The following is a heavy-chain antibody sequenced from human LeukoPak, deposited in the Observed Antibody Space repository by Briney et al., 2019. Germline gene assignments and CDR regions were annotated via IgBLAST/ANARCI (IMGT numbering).Heavy chain of an antibody. Sequence: GGSLRLSCAASGFTVSSNYMSWVRQAPGKGLEWVSVIYSGGSTYYADSVKGRFTISRDNSKNTLYLQMNSLRSDDTAVYYCARVWGDCSGGSCNDYWGQGTLVTVSS. CDR1: GFTVSSNY. CDR3: ARVWGDCSGGSCNDY. V-gene: IGHV3-66*01. CDR2: IYSGGST. D-gene: IGHD2-15*01. J-gene: IGHJ4*02.